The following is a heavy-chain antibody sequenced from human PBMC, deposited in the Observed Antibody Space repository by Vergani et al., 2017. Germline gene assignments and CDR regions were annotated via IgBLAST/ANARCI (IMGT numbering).Heavy chain of an antibody. D-gene: IGHD2-2*01. CDR3: ARSIVVVPAAMSVWFDP. Sequence: QVQLQESGPGLVKPSETLSLTCTVSGGSISSYYWSWIRQPPGKGLEWIGYIYYSGSTNYNPALKSRVTISVDTSKNPFSLKLSSVTAADTAVYYCARSIVVVPAAMSVWFDPWGQGTLVTVSS. J-gene: IGHJ5*02. V-gene: IGHV4-59*01. CDR2: IYYSGST. CDR1: GGSISSYY.